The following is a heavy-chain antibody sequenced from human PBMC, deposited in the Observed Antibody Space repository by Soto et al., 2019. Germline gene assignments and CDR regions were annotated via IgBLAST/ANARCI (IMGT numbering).Heavy chain of an antibody. J-gene: IGHJ3*02. CDR2: ISYDGSNK. V-gene: IGHV3-30*18. Sequence: QVQLVESGGGVVQPGRSLRLSCAASGFTFSSYGMHWVRQAPGKGLEWVAVISYDGSNKYYADSVKGRLTISRDNSKNPLHXQMNSLRGEDTAVYYCAKDNGSGCDWLRVGDASDIWGQGTMVTVSS. CDR3: AKDNGSGCDWLRVGDASDI. D-gene: IGHD5-12*01. CDR1: GFTFSSYG.